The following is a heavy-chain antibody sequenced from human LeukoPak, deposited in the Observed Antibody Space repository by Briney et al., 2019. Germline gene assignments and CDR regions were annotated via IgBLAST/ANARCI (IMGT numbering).Heavy chain of an antibody. CDR1: GYTFTGYY. Sequence: ASVKVSCKASGYTFTGYYMHWVRQAPGQGLERMGWINPNSGSTNYAQKFQGRVTMTRDTSISTAYMELSRLRSDDTAVYYCARDRGLDIAAAGKFRHYYYYMDVWGKGTTVTVSS. V-gene: IGHV1-2*02. CDR3: ARDRGLDIAAAGKFRHYYYYMDV. J-gene: IGHJ6*03. D-gene: IGHD6-13*01. CDR2: INPNSGST.